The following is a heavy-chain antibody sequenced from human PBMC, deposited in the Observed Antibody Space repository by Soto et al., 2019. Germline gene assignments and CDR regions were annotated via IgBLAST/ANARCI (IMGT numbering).Heavy chain of an antibody. CDR3: ARGMAAAGAAHYYGMDV. D-gene: IGHD6-13*01. CDR2: INPNSGGT. V-gene: IGHV1-2*04. J-gene: IGHJ6*02. Sequence: QVQLVQSGAEVKKPGASVKVSCKASGYTFTGYYMHWVRQAPGQGLEWMGWINPNSGGTNYAQKFQGWVTMTRDTSISTAYMELSRLRSDDTAVYYCARGMAAAGAAHYYGMDVWGQGTTVTVSS. CDR1: GYTFTGYY.